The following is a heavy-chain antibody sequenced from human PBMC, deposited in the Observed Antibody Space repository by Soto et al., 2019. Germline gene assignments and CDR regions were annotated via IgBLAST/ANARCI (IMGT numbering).Heavy chain of an antibody. CDR3: ARGLRAAMDYYYYYMDV. Sequence: GASVKVSCKASGGTFSSYTISWVRQAPGQGLEWMGRIIPILGIANYAQKFQGRVTITADKSTSTAYMELSSLRSEDTAVYYCARGLRAAMDYYYYYMDVWGKGTTVTVSS. CDR2: IIPILGIA. CDR1: GGTFSSYT. D-gene: IGHD2-2*01. V-gene: IGHV1-69*02. J-gene: IGHJ6*03.